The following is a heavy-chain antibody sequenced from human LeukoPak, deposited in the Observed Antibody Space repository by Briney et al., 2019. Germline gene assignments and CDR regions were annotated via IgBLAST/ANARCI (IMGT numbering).Heavy chain of an antibody. V-gene: IGHV1-3*01. CDR1: GYTFTSYA. Sequence: GASLKVSCKASGYTFTSYAVHWVRQAPGQRLEWMGWINAGNGNTKYSQNFQGRVTITRDTSASTAYMELNSLRSEDTAVYYCATGSRLDYWGQGTLVTVSS. J-gene: IGHJ4*02. CDR2: INAGNGNT. CDR3: ATGSRLDY. D-gene: IGHD2-15*01.